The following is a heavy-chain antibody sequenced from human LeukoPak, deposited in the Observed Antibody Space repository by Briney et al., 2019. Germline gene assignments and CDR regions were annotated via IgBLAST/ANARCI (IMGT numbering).Heavy chain of an antibody. D-gene: IGHD5-24*01. V-gene: IGHV3-23*01. CDR3: AKDPQRWLQGTFGY. CDR2: ISRSGDI. CDR1: GFAFSNYA. Sequence: GGSLRLSCAASGFAFSNYAMTWVRQAPGKGLEWVSVISRSGDIYYADSVKGRFTISRDNSKNTLYLQMNSLRAEDTAVYYCAKDPQRWLQGTFGYWGQGTLVTVSS. J-gene: IGHJ4*02.